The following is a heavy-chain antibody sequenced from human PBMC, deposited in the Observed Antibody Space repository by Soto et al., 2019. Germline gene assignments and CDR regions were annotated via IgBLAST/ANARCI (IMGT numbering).Heavy chain of an antibody. CDR3: ARVTIFGVVDSMDV. V-gene: IGHV3-53*01. Sequence: EVQLVESGGGLIQPGGSLRLSCAASGFTVSSNYMSWVRQDPGKGLEWVSVIYSGGSTYYADSVKGRFTISRDNSKNTLYLQMNSLRAEDTAVYYCARVTIFGVVDSMDVWGQGTTVTVSS. CDR2: IYSGGST. CDR1: GFTVSSNY. J-gene: IGHJ6*02. D-gene: IGHD3-3*01.